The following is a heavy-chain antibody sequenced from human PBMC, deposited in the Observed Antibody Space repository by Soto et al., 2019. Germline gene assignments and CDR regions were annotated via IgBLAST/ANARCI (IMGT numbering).Heavy chain of an antibody. CDR2: ISYDGSNK. V-gene: IGHV3-30-3*01. CDR3: ASPPTRYFDPTYYFDY. CDR1: GFTFSSYA. Sequence: PGGSLRLSCAASGFTFSSYAMHWVRQAPGKGLEWVAVISYDGSNKYYADSVKGRFTISRDNSKNTLYLQMNSLRAEDTAVYYCASPPTRYFDPTYYFDYWGQGTLVTVSS. D-gene: IGHD3-9*01. J-gene: IGHJ4*02.